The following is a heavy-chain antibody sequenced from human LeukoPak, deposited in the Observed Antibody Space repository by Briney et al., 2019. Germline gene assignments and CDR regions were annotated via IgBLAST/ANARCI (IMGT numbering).Heavy chain of an antibody. CDR3: VREAYCTNGVCYRPRGYYMDV. J-gene: IGHJ6*03. D-gene: IGHD2-8*01. Sequence: GGSLRLSRAASGFTFSSYWMSWVRQAPGKGLEWVANIKQDGSEKYYVDSVKGRFTISRDNAKNSLYLQMNSLRAEDTAVYYCVREAYCTNGVCYRPRGYYMDVWGKGTTVTVSS. CDR2: IKQDGSEK. CDR1: GFTFSSYW. V-gene: IGHV3-7*01.